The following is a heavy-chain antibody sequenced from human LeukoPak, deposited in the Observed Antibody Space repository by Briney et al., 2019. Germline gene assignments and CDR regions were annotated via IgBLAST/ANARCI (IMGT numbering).Heavy chain of an antibody. CDR1: GFTFSSYA. J-gene: IGHJ6*03. CDR2: ISYDGSNK. CDR3: AREGPGDYYYYMDV. V-gene: IGHV3-30*04. Sequence: GGSLRLSCVASGFTFSSYAMHWVRQAPGKGLEWVAVISYDGSNKYYADFVKGRFTISRDNSKNTLYLQMNSLRAEDTAVYYCAREGPGDYYYYMDVWGKGTAVTVSS.